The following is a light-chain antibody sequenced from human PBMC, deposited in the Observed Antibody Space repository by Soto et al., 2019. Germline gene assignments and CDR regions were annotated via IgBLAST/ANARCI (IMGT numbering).Light chain of an antibody. V-gene: IGLV2-11*01. CDR1: NSDVGRYNY. CDR2: GVS. CDR3: CSYVDTDTWV. J-gene: IGLJ3*02. Sequence: QSVLTQPRSESGSPGQSVTISCTGTNSDVGRYNYVSWYQQYPGKAPKLMISGVSERPSGVPDRFSGSKSGNTASLTISGLQAEDDADYYCCSYVDTDTWVFGGGNQLTVL.